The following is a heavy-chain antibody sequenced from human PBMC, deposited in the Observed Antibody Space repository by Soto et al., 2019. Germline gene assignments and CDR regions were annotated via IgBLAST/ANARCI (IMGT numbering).Heavy chain of an antibody. J-gene: IGHJ6*02. CDR1: GYTFTRSG. V-gene: IGHV1-18*01. CDR3: AREGVAPYYYYGMDV. D-gene: IGHD5-12*01. Sequence: QVQLVQSGAEVKKPGASVKVSCKASGYTFTRSGISWVRQAPGQGPEWMGWISSYNGDTNYAQTFQGRVTMTTDTSTSTADMELRSLRSDDTAVYYGAREGVAPYYYYGMDVWGQGTPVTVSS. CDR2: ISSYNGDT.